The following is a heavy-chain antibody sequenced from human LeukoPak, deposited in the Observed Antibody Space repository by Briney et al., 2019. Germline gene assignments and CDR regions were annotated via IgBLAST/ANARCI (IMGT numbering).Heavy chain of an antibody. Sequence: TGGSLKLSCAASGFTFSGSAMHWVRQASGKGLEWVGRIRSKANSYATAYAASVKGRFTISRDDSKNTAYLQMNSLKTEDTAVYYCTRHSLKHGGYDTFDYWGQGTLVTVSS. J-gene: IGHJ4*02. D-gene: IGHD5-12*01. CDR1: GFTFSGSA. CDR2: IRSKANSYAT. V-gene: IGHV3-73*01. CDR3: TRHSLKHGGYDTFDY.